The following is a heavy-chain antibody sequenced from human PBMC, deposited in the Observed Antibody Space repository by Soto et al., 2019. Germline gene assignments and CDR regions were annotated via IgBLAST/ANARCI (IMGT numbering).Heavy chain of an antibody. CDR3: ARYCSGGSCYSAGDSYYYSGMDV. Sequence: VASVKVSCKASGGTFSSYAISWVRQAPGQGLEWMGGIIPIFGTANYAQKFQGRVTITADESTSTAYMELSSLRSEDTAVYYCARYCSGGSCYSAGDSYYYSGMDVRGQGNTVTVSS. J-gene: IGHJ6*02. D-gene: IGHD2-15*01. V-gene: IGHV1-69*13. CDR1: GGTFSSYA. CDR2: IIPIFGTA.